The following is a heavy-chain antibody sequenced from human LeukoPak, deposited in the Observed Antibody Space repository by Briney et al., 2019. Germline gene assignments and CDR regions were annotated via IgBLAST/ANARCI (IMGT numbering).Heavy chain of an antibody. Sequence: ASVKVSCKASGYTFTSYGISWVRQAPGQGLEWMGWISAYNGNTNYAQKLQGRVTMTTDATTSTAYMELRSLRSDDTAVYYCATTIWFGELLTPPGYWGQGTLVTVSS. J-gene: IGHJ4*02. CDR2: ISAYNGNT. D-gene: IGHD3-10*01. CDR1: GYTFTSYG. V-gene: IGHV1-18*01. CDR3: ATTIWFGELLTPPGY.